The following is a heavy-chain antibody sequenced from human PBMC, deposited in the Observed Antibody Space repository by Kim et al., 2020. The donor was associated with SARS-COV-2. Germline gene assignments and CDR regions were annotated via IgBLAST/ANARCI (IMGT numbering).Heavy chain of an antibody. CDR1: GGSFSGYY. D-gene: IGHD5-12*01. Sequence: SETLSLTCAVYGGSFSGYYWSWIRQPPGKGLEWIGEINHSGSTNYNPSLKSRVTISVDTSKNQFSLKLSSVTAADTAVYYCARGRGRWLQFTEYFQHWGQGTLVTVSS. CDR2: INHSGST. V-gene: IGHV4-34*01. J-gene: IGHJ1*01. CDR3: ARGRGRWLQFTEYFQH.